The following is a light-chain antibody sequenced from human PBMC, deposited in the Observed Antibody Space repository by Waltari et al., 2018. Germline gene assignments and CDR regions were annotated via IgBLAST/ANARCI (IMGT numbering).Light chain of an antibody. CDR2: EAS. J-gene: IGKJ1*01. Sequence: EVVMTQYPATLSVSAGGRATLSCRASQSVLTHLAWYQQKPGQAPRLLIYEASTRATSIPARCIGSGSGTEFTLTISSLQSEDFAVYCCQQYNDWWTFGQGTKVQIK. CDR3: QQYNDWWT. V-gene: IGKV3-15*01. CDR1: QSVLTH.